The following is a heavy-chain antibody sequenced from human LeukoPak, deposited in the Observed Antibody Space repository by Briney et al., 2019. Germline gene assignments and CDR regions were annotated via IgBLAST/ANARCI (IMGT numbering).Heavy chain of an antibody. J-gene: IGHJ4*02. V-gene: IGHV3-23*01. CDR1: GFTFSSNT. CDR2: ISGSGSST. Sequence: GGSLRLSCAASGFTFSSNTISWVRQAAGKGLEWVSGISGSGSSTYYADSVKGRFTISRDNSKNTLYLQMNSLRVEDTAVYYCAKEVSGSYSPTDYWGQGTLVTVSS. CDR3: AKEVSGSYSPTDY. D-gene: IGHD1-26*01.